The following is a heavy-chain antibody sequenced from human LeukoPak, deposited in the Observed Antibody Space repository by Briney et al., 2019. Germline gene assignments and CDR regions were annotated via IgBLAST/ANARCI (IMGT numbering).Heavy chain of an antibody. Sequence: GGSLRLSCAASGFTFSSYAMSWVRQAPGKGLEWVSAISGSGGSTYYADSVKGRFTISRDNSKNTLYLQMNSLRAEDTAVYYCARAKESVYYYYMDVWGKGTTVTISS. V-gene: IGHV3-23*01. CDR2: ISGSGGST. CDR1: GFTFSSYA. CDR3: ARAKESVYYYYMDV. D-gene: IGHD5/OR15-5a*01. J-gene: IGHJ6*03.